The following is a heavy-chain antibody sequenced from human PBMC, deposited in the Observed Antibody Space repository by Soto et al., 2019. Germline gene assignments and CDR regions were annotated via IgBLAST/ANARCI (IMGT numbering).Heavy chain of an antibody. CDR3: ARRQSSIAAGFDY. J-gene: IGHJ4*02. CDR2: IYPGDSDT. D-gene: IGHD6-13*01. V-gene: IGHV5-51*01. Sequence: GEYLKISCKGSGYSFTSYWIGWVRQMPGKGLEWMGFIYPGDSDTSYSTSFQGQVTISADKSISTAYLQWSSLKASDTAMYYCARRQSSIAAGFDYWGQGTLVTVSS. CDR1: GYSFTSYW.